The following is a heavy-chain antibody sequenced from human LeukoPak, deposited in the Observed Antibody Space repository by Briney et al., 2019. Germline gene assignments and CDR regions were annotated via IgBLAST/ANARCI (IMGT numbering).Heavy chain of an antibody. CDR1: GFTFSSYW. Sequence: GGSLRLSCAASGFTFSSYWMHWVRQAPGKGLVWVSRINSDGSSTSYADSVKGRFTISRDNAKNSLYLQMNSLRAEDTAVYYCARGWKLWTLDYWGQGTLVTVSS. D-gene: IGHD5-18*01. CDR3: ARGWKLWTLDY. J-gene: IGHJ4*02. V-gene: IGHV3-74*01. CDR2: INSDGSST.